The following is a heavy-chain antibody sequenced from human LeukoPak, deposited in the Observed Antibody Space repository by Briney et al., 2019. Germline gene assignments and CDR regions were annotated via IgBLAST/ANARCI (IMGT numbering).Heavy chain of an antibody. J-gene: IGHJ4*02. CDR1: GYSISSGYY. V-gene: IGHV4-38-2*02. CDR3: ARDRLQFRVSFDY. CDR2: IYHSGST. D-gene: IGHD5-24*01. Sequence: SGTLSLTCAVSGYSISSGYYWGWIRQPPGKGLEWIGSIYHSGSTYYNPSLKSRVTISVDTSKNQFSLKLSSVTAADTAVYYCARDRLQFRVSFDYWGQGTLVTVSS.